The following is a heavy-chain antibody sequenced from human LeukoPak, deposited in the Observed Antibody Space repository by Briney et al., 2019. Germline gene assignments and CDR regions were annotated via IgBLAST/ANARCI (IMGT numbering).Heavy chain of an antibody. Sequence: ASVKVSCKASGYTFTSYDINWVRQATGQGLVWMGWMNPNSGNTGYAQKFQGRVTMTRNTSISTAYMELSSLRSEDTAVYYCARGYWRSGSYYNDLFDYWGQGTLVTVSS. V-gene: IGHV1-8*01. CDR2: MNPNSGNT. D-gene: IGHD3-10*01. J-gene: IGHJ4*02. CDR1: GYTFTSYD. CDR3: ARGYWRSGSYYNDLFDY.